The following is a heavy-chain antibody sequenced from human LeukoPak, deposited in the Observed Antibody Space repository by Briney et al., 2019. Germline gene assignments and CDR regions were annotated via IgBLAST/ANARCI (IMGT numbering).Heavy chain of an antibody. D-gene: IGHD5-12*01. J-gene: IGHJ4*02. CDR3: AKEAGYSGYDYPDY. Sequence: GGSLRLSCAASGFTFSSYTMSWVRQAPGKGLDWVSAISGSGYSTYYADSVKGRFTISRDNSKNTLYLQMNSLRAEDTAVYYCAKEAGYSGYDYPDYWGQGTLVTVSS. CDR2: ISGSGYST. V-gene: IGHV3-23*01. CDR1: GFTFSSYT.